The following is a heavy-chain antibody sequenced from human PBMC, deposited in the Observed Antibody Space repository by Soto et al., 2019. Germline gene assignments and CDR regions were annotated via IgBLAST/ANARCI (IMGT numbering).Heavy chain of an antibody. CDR2: IYYSGST. J-gene: IGHJ6*02. Sequence: QVQLQESGPGLVKPSQTLSLTCTVSGGSIRSGGYYWSWIRQHPGKGLEWIGFIYYSGSTDYNPSLKSRVAISMDTSKNQFSLKLSSVTAADTAVYYCARGGYYFYYAMDVWGQGTTVTVS. CDR3: ARGGYYFYYAMDV. V-gene: IGHV4-31*03. CDR1: GGSIRSGGYY.